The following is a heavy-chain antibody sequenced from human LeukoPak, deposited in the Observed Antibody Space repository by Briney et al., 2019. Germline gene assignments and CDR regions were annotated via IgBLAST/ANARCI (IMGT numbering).Heavy chain of an antibody. CDR3: ARGGPLGDTNRFDS. V-gene: IGHV3-66*03. CDR1: GFTVSSNS. J-gene: IGHJ4*02. CDR2: IYSDNT. Sequence: GGSLRLSCTVSGFTVSSNSMSWVRKAPGRGLEWVSFIYSDNTHYSDSVKGRFTISRDNSKNTVYLQMNRLRLDDTSVYYCARGGPLGDTNRFDSWGQGTLVTVSS. D-gene: IGHD2-8*01.